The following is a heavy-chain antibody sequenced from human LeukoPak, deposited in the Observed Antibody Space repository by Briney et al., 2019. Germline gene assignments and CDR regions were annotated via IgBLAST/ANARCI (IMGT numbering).Heavy chain of an antibody. CDR3: ARLPLRLNYYYGMDV. V-gene: IGHV5-51*01. J-gene: IGHJ6*02. CDR2: IYPGDSDT. Sequence: GESLKISCKGSGYSFTSYWIGWVRQTPGKGLEWMGIIYPGDSDTRYSPSFQGQVTISADKSISTAYLQWSSLKASDTAMYYCARLPLRLNYYYGMDVWGQGTTVTVSS. CDR1: GYSFTSYW. D-gene: IGHD4-17*01.